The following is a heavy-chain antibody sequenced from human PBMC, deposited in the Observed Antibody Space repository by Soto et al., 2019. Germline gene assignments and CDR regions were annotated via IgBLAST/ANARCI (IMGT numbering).Heavy chain of an antibody. J-gene: IGHJ4*01. Sequence: ASLKVSCKATGYTFTGYYMHWVRQAPGQGLEWMGWINPNTGGTTYAQKFQGRVTMTKDTSISTAFMELSRLRSDDTSVYYCARHFPVGQAGRRERRFDYLG. D-gene: IGHD1-1*01. CDR2: INPNTGGT. CDR1: GYTFTGYY. CDR3: ARHFPVGQAGRRERRFDY. V-gene: IGHV1-2*02.